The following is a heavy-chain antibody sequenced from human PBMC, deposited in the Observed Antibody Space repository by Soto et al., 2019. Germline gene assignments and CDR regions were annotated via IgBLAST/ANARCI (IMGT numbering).Heavy chain of an antibody. Sequence: GASVKVSCKASGYTFTSYGISWVRQAPGQGLEWMGWISAYNGNTNYAQKLQGRVTMTTDTSTSTAYMELRSLRSDDTAVYYCARGDYGVYVPRLDTYYFDDWGQGTLVIVSS. CDR2: ISAYNGNT. CDR3: ARGDYGVYVPRLDTYYFDD. V-gene: IGHV1-18*01. CDR1: GYTFTSYG. J-gene: IGHJ4*02. D-gene: IGHD4-17*01.